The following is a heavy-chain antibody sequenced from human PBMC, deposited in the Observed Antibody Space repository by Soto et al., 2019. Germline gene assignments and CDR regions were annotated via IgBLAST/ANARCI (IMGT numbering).Heavy chain of an antibody. CDR2: FDPEDGET. CDR3: ATRFEYSGYDLNWFDP. CDR1: GYTLTELS. D-gene: IGHD5-12*01. Sequence: GASVKVSCKVSGYTLTELSMHWVRQAPGKGLEWMGGFDPEDGETIYAQKFQGRVTMTEDTSTDTAYMELSSLRSEDTAVYYCATRFEYSGYDLNWFDPWGQGTLVTVSS. J-gene: IGHJ5*02. V-gene: IGHV1-24*01.